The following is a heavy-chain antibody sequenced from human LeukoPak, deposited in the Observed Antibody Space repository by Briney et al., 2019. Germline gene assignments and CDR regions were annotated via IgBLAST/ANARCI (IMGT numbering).Heavy chain of an antibody. CDR3: AKDDTTVVTPLVSNDAFDI. J-gene: IGHJ3*02. CDR2: ISGSGGST. D-gene: IGHD4-23*01. CDR1: GFTFSSYA. Sequence: PGGSLRLSCAASGFTFSSYAMSWVRQAPGKGLEWVPAISGSGGSTYYADSVKGRFTISRDNSKNTLYLQMNSLRAEDTAVYYCAKDDTTVVTPLVSNDAFDIWGQGTMVTVSS. V-gene: IGHV3-23*01.